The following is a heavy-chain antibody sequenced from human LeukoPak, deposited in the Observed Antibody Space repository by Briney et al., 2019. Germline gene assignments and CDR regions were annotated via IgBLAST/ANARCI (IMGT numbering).Heavy chain of an antibody. CDR2: IYPGHSDT. CDR3: ARTPGSSDYRGYQYWYFDL. CDR1: GYSFTTYW. V-gene: IGHV5-51*01. Sequence: GESLKISCKASGYSFTTYWVAWVRQMPGRGLEWMGIIYPGHSDTRYSPSFQGQVTISADESITTAYLQWHSLKASDTAIYYCARTPGSSDYRGYQYWYFDLWAVAPSSLSPQ. D-gene: IGHD5-12*01. J-gene: IGHJ2*01.